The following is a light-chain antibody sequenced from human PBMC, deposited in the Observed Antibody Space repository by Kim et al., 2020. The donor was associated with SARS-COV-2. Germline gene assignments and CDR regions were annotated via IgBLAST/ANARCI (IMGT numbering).Light chain of an antibody. CDR3: QHYGPSLLT. CDR2: GAS. J-gene: IGKJ1*01. CDR1: QSVTSSY. V-gene: IGKV3-20*01. Sequence: EIVLTQSPGTLSLSPGERATLSCRASQSVTSSYLAWYQQKPGQPPRLLIYGASNRATGIPDRFSGSGSGTDFTLTISRLESEGLVVYYCQHYGPSLLTLGQWTKV.